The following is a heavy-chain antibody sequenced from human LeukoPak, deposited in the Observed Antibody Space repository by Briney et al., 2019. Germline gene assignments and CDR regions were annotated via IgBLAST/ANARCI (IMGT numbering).Heavy chain of an antibody. CDR3: ARDLYGDYVVDY. D-gene: IGHD4-17*01. CDR1: GFTFSSYA. Sequence: GGSLRLSCAASGFTFSSYAMSWVRQAPGKGLEWVSAISGSGGSTYYADSVKGRFTISRDNAKNSLYLQMNSLRAEDTAVYYCARDLYGDYVVDYWGQGTLVTVSS. J-gene: IGHJ4*02. CDR2: ISGSGGST. V-gene: IGHV3-23*01.